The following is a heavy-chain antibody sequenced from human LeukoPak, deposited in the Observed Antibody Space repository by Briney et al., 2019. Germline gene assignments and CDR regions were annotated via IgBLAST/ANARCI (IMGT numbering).Heavy chain of an antibody. J-gene: IGHJ4*02. V-gene: IGHV4-30-2*03. CDR2: IYHSGST. D-gene: IGHD7-27*01. Sequence: RPSQTLSLTCAVSGGSISSGGYSWSWIRQPPGKGLEWIGSIYHSGSTYYNPSLKSRVTISVDTSKNQFSLKLSSVTAADTAVYYCARDLGRWDYWGREEFDYWGQGTLVTVSS. CDR3: ARDLGRWDYWGREEFDY. CDR1: GGSISSGGYS.